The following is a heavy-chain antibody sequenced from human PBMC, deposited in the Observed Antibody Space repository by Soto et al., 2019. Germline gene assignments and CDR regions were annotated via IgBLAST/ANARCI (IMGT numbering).Heavy chain of an antibody. Sequence: GGSLRLSCGASGFTFSSYAMTWVRQAPGKGLEWVSVISVSGGRTDYADSVKGRFTISRDNSKNTLYLQMNSLRAEDTAVYYCAKDRVYFDYWGQGTLVTVSS. CDR1: GFTFSSYA. J-gene: IGHJ4*02. CDR2: ISVSGGRT. V-gene: IGHV3-23*01. CDR3: AKDRVYFDY.